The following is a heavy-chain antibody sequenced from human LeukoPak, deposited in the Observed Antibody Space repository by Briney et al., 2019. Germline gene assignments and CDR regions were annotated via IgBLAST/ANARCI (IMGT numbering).Heavy chain of an antibody. V-gene: IGHV3-53*01. Sequence: GGSLRLSCAASGFTVSSNYMSWVRQAPGKGLEWVSVIYSDGSTYYADSVKGRFTISRDNAKNSLYLQMNSLRAEDTALYYCARDGYYDILTGYYPHWFDPWGQGTLVTVSS. CDR2: IYSDGST. J-gene: IGHJ5*02. CDR1: GFTVSSNY. CDR3: ARDGYYDILTGYYPHWFDP. D-gene: IGHD3-9*01.